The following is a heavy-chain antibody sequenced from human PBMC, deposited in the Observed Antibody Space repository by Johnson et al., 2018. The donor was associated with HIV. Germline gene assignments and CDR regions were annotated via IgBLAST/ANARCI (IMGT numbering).Heavy chain of an antibody. CDR1: GFTFSDYY. J-gene: IGHJ3*02. V-gene: IGHV3-11*04. CDR2: ISRSGSTI. Sequence: QVQLVESGGGLVKPGGSLRLSCAASGFTFSDYYMSWIRPAPGKGLEWVSYISRSGSTIYYAASVKGRFTLARDNAKNSLYLQMNSLRAEDTAVYYWASPPDAFDIWGQGTMVTVSS. CDR3: ASPPDAFDI.